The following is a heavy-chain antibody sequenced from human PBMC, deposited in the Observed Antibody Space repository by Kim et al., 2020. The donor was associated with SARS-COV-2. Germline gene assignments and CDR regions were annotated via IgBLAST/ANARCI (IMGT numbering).Heavy chain of an antibody. Sequence: ASVKVSCKTYGYTFKGFSIHWVRQALGLGLEWVGRINPDTGAAVYAQKFQGRVTMSRDTSITTAYMEVTSLTSDDTAVYFCARAQPSVTGYYPDFWGQGTLVTVSP. CDR3: ARAQPSVTGYYPDF. D-gene: IGHD3-9*01. J-gene: IGHJ4*02. V-gene: IGHV1-2*06. CDR2: INPDTGAA. CDR1: GYTFKGFS.